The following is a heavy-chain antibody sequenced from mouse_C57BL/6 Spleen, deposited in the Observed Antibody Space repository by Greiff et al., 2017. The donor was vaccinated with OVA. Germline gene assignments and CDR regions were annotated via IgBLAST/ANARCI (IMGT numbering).Heavy chain of an antibody. J-gene: IGHJ2*01. Sequence: EVKLVESEGGLVQPGSSMKLSCTASGFTFSDYYMAWVRQVPEKGLEWVANINYDGSSTYYLDSLKSRFIISRDNAKNILYLQMSSLKSEDTATYYCARLGGGGVDYWGQGTTLTVSS. CDR3: ARLGGGGVDY. CDR2: INYDGSST. D-gene: IGHD4-1*01. V-gene: IGHV5-16*01. CDR1: GFTFSDYY.